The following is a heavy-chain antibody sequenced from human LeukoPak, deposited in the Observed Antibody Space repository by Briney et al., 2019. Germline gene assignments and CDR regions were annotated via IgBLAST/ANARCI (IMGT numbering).Heavy chain of an antibody. J-gene: IGHJ6*02. D-gene: IGHD2-2*02. CDR3: ARCQSTSDPLYYYYYGMDV. CDR1: GGSFSGYY. Sequence: PSETLSLTCAVYGGSFSGYYWSWIRQSPGKGLEWIGEINHSGSTNYNPSLKSRVTISVDTSKKQFPLKLSSVTAADTAVYYCARCQSTSDPLYYYYYGMDVWGRGTTVTVSS. V-gene: IGHV4-34*01. CDR2: INHSGST.